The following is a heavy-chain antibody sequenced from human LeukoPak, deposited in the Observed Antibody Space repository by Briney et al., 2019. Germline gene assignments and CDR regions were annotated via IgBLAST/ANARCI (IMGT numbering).Heavy chain of an antibody. J-gene: IGHJ4*02. Sequence: GGSLRLSCAVSGFTLNSYRMNWVRQAPGKGLEWVTYISISGSTMYYADSVEGRFTISRDNAQNSLYLQMNSLRPEDTANYYCAREGVSTVTSILVVISFDYWGQGALVTVSS. D-gene: IGHD3-22*01. V-gene: IGHV3-48*04. CDR2: ISISGSTM. CDR3: AREGVSTVTSILVVISFDY. CDR1: GFTLNSYR.